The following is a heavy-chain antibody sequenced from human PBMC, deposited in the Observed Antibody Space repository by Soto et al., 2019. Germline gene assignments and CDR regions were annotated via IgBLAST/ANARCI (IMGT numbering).Heavy chain of an antibody. D-gene: IGHD1-7*01. J-gene: IGHJ6*02. CDR2: IYPGDSDT. CDR1: GYSFTSYW. Sequence: GESLKISCKGSGYSFTSYWIGWVRQMPGKGLEWMGIIYPGDSDTRYSPSFQGQVTISADKSISTAYLQWSSLKASDTAMYYCARATGTTNYYYYGMDVWGQGTTVTVSS. CDR3: ARATGTTNYYYYGMDV. V-gene: IGHV5-51*01.